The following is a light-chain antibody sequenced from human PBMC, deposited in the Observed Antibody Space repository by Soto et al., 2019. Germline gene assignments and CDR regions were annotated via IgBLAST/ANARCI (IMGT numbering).Light chain of an antibody. J-gene: IGLJ2*01. CDR3: CSYAGSYTFGV. V-gene: IGLV2-11*01. Sequence: QSALTQPRSVSGSPGQSVTISCTGTSGDVGGYNYVSWYQQHPGKAPKLMIYDVSKRPSGVPDRFSGSKSGNTASLTISGLQAEDEADYYCCSYAGSYTFGVFGGGTKLTVL. CDR1: SGDVGGYNY. CDR2: DVS.